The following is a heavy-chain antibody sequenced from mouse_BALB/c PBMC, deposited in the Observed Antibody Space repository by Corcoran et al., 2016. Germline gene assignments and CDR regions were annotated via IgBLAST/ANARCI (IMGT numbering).Heavy chain of an antibody. CDR3: ARCDGNYFDY. V-gene: IGHV8-12*01. CDR1: GFSLSTSGMG. Sequence: QVTLKESGPGILQPSQTLSLTCSFSGFSLSTSGMGVSWIRQPSGKGLEWLAHIYWDDDKRYNPSLKSRLTISKDTSSNQVFLKITSVDTADTATYYCARCDGNYFDYWGQGTTLTVSS. CDR2: IYWDDDK. J-gene: IGHJ2*01. D-gene: IGHD2-1*01.